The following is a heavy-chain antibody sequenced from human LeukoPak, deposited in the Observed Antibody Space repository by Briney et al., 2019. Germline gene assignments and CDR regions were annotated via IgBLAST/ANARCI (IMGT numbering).Heavy chain of an antibody. V-gene: IGHV3-33*01. J-gene: IGHJ4*02. CDR2: IWYDGSNK. CDR1: GFTFSSYG. CDR3: ARGRYSSSWLDY. Sequence: PGRSLRLSCAASGFTFSSYGMHWVRQAPGKGLEWVAVIWYDGSNKYYADSVKGRFTISRDNSKNTLYLQMNSLRAEDTAVYYCARGRYSSSWLDYWGQGTLVTVSS. D-gene: IGHD6-13*01.